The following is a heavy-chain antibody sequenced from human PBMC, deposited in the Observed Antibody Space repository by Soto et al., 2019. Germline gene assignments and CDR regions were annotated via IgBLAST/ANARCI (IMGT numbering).Heavy chain of an antibody. CDR1: GGSISSYY. CDR3: ARESYDYSNYVGYYYGMDV. V-gene: IGHV4-4*07. CDR2: IYTSGST. Sequence: SDTLSLTGTVSGGSISSYYWSWLRQPAGKGLEWIGRIYTSGSTNYNPPLKSRVTMSVDTSKNQFSLKLSSVTAADTAVYYCARESYDYSNYVGYYYGMDVWGQGTTVNVSS. D-gene: IGHD4-4*01. J-gene: IGHJ6*02.